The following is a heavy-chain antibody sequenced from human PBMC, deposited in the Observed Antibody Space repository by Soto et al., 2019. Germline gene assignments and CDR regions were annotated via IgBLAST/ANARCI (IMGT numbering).Heavy chain of an antibody. CDR2: TYYSGYT. Sequence: QVQLQESGPGLVKPSQTLSLSCTVSGGSIRSGGYYWTWIRQHPGKGLEWIGYTYYSGYTNYNPSLKSRVTISVDASKNQFSVKLSSVTAADTAVYYCARVLSTAAVDYWGQGTPVTVSS. CDR1: GGSIRSGGYY. V-gene: IGHV4-31*03. J-gene: IGHJ4*02. CDR3: ARVLSTAAVDY. D-gene: IGHD6-13*01.